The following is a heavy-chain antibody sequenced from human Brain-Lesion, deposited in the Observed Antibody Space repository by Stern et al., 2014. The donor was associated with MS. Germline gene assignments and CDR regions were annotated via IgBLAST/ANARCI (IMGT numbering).Heavy chain of an antibody. V-gene: IGHV1-24*01. CDR1: GYTLTELS. CDR2: FDPEDGET. Sequence: VQLVQSGAEVKKPGASVKVSCKVSGYTLTELSMHWVRQAPRKGLEWMGGFDPEDGETIYAQKFPGRVTMTEDTSTDTAYMELSSLRSEDTAVYYCATLSPGAGGNYYRHFDYWGQGTLVTVSS. J-gene: IGHJ4*02. CDR3: ATLSPGAGGNYYRHFDY. D-gene: IGHD1-26*01.